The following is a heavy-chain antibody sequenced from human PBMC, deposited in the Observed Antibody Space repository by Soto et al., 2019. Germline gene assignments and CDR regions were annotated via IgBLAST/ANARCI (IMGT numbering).Heavy chain of an antibody. V-gene: IGHV3-23*01. CDR2: ITTSDST. CDR3: AFRNYVGYCSGVSCYHYFDF. CDR1: GFTFSNYA. J-gene: IGHJ4*02. D-gene: IGHD2-15*01. Sequence: GGSLRLSCATSGFTFSNYAMSWVRQAPGKGLECVSTITTSDSTYYAVSVKGRFTISRDSSKNTVYLQMNSLRADDTAIYYCAFRNYVGYCSGVSCYHYFDFWGLGTLVTVPQ.